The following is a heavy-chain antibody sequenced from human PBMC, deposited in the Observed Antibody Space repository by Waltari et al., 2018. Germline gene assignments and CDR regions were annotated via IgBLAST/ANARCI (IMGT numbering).Heavy chain of an antibody. Sequence: QLQLQQSGPGLVKPSESLFLSCAVSGDSVSNNYLWSWVRQPPGKGLEWIGQIHGTGKTNYNPSLESRVTVSMDTSNNQFSLRVTPPTAADTAVYFCARDRGRGLYLDSWGQGTLVTVS. CDR1: GDSVSNNYL. CDR2: IHGTGKT. V-gene: IGHV4-4*02. CDR3: ARDRGRGLYLDS. J-gene: IGHJ4*02. D-gene: IGHD1-26*01.